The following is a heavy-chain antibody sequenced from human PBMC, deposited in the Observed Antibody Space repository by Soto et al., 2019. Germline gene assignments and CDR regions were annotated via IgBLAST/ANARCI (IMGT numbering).Heavy chain of an antibody. CDR3: ARADCSGGSCLGYYYYGMDV. Sequence: SVKVSCKASGGTFSSYTISWVRQAPGQGLEWMGRIIPILGIANYAQKFQGRVTITADKSTSTAYMELTSLRSEDTAVYYCARADCSGGSCLGYYYYGMDVWGQGTTVTVSS. J-gene: IGHJ6*02. V-gene: IGHV1-69*02. D-gene: IGHD2-15*01. CDR1: GGTFSSYT. CDR2: IIPILGIA.